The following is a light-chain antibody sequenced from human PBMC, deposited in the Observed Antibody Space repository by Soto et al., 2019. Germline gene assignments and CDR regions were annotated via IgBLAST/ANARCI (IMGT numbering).Light chain of an antibody. CDR2: DAS. CDR1: QSISSW. V-gene: IGKV1-5*01. J-gene: IGKJ3*01. Sequence: EIQMTQSPSTLSESVGDRVTNTCRASQSISSWLAWYQQKPGKAPKLLIYDASSLESGVPSRFSGSGSGTEFTLTISSLQPDDFVTYYCQQYNSSLFTFGPGTKVDIK. CDR3: QQYNSSLFT.